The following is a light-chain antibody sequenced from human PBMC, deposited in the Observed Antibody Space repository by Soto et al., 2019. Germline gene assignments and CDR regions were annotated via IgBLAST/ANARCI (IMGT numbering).Light chain of an antibody. CDR2: AAS. CDR3: LQHNTYPYT. V-gene: IGKV1-17*01. CDR1: QGIRHD. J-gene: IGKJ2*01. Sequence: DIQMTQSPSSLSASVGDRVTITCRASQGIRHDLGWFEKTPGKDPKRLIYAASNLESVVPSRFSGSGSGTEFTLTLSSRQPEDFSTYFCLQHNTYPYTFGQGTKLEI.